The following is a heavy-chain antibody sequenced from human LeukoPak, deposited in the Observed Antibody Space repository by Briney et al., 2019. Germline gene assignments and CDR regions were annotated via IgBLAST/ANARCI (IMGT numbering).Heavy chain of an antibody. V-gene: IGHV3-21*01. J-gene: IGHJ4*02. Sequence: GGSRTLSCAAYGFTFNTYTMKWVRQAPGNGLEWVSCISSSSSYMYYADSVRGRFTTSRDNAKRSLYLQMTSLRAEDTAVYYCARAAGGVSGYDLYYFDYWGQGALVTVSS. CDR2: ISSSSSYM. D-gene: IGHD5-12*01. CDR1: GFTFNTYT. CDR3: ARAAGGVSGYDLYYFDY.